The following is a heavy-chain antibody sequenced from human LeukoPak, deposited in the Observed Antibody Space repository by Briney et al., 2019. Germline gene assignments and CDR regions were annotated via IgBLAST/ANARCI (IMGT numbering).Heavy chain of an antibody. D-gene: IGHD3-10*01. CDR2: IYTSGTF. Sequence: SESLSLTCTVSGASISSYYWCWLPQPPGTALEWILRIYTSGTFTYNPSLKSRVTMSVDTSKNQFSLKLSSVTAADTAVYYCARDSGTTGEVKFDPWGQGTLVTVSS. CDR3: ARDSGTTGEVKFDP. J-gene: IGHJ5*02. CDR1: GASISSYY. V-gene: IGHV4-4*07.